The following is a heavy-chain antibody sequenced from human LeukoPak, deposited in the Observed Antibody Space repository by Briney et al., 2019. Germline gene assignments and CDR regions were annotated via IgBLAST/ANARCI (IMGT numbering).Heavy chain of an antibody. CDR3: AKDQPITAGTYYYYYGMDV. V-gene: IGHV3-23*01. CDR1: GFTFSRYA. Sequence: GGSLRLSCAASGFTFSRYAMSWVRQAPGKGLEWVSTFGNSAHYADSVKGRFTISRDNSKNTLYLQMNSLRAEDTAVYYCAKDQPITAGTYYYYYGMDVWGQGTTVTVSS. CDR2: FGNSA. J-gene: IGHJ6*02. D-gene: IGHD1-1*01.